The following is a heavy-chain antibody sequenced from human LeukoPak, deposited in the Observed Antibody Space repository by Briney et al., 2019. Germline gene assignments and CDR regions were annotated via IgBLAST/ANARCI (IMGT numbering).Heavy chain of an antibody. CDR3: AKLPTASGSRGAFDF. Sequence: GGSLRLSCAASGFTFSSYAMHWVRQAPGKGLEWVAVISYDGSNKYYADSVKGRFTISRDNSKNTLYLQMNSLRAEDTAVYYCAKLPTASGSRGAFDFWGQGILVTVSS. CDR1: GFTFSSYA. CDR2: ISYDGSNK. V-gene: IGHV3-30-3*02. D-gene: IGHD6-19*01. J-gene: IGHJ4*02.